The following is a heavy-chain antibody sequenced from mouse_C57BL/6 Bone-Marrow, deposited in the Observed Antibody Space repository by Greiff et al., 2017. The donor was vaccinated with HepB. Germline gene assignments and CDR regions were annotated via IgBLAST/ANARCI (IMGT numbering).Heavy chain of an antibody. CDR2: IYPGDGDT. CDR3: ARARVYYYGSSYGWFAY. V-gene: IGHV1-82*01. D-gene: IGHD1-1*01. Sequence: VKLVESGPELVKPGASVKISCKASGYAFSSSWMNWVKQRPGKGLEWIGRIYPGDGDTNYNGKFKGKATLTADKSSSTAYMQLSSLTSEDSAVYFCARARVYYYGSSYGWFAYWGQGTLVTVSA. CDR1: GYAFSSSW. J-gene: IGHJ3*01.